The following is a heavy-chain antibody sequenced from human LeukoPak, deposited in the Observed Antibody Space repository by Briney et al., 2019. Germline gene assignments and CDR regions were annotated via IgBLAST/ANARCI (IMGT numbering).Heavy chain of an antibody. Sequence: SETLSLTCAVYGGSFSGYYWSWIRHPPGKGLEWIGEINNSGSPNYNPSLKSRVRISVDRSKTQFSLKLSSVTAADTAVYYCARASKNSYYSYGMDVWGKGTTVTVSS. V-gene: IGHV4-34*01. D-gene: IGHD2/OR15-2a*01. CDR1: GGSFSGYY. CDR2: INNSGSP. CDR3: ARASKNSYYSYGMDV. J-gene: IGHJ6*04.